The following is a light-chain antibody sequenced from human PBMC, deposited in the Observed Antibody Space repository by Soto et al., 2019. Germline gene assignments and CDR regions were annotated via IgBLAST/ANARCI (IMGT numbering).Light chain of an antibody. Sequence: VITQSPATLSVSPGERATLSCGASQIVSSTYLAWYQQKPGQAPRLLIYGASSRPTGIPDRFSGSGSGTDFTLTISRLEPEDFAVYYCQQYGSSALTFGGGTKVDIK. CDR1: QIVSSTY. V-gene: IGKV3-20*01. J-gene: IGKJ4*01. CDR2: GAS. CDR3: QQYGSSALT.